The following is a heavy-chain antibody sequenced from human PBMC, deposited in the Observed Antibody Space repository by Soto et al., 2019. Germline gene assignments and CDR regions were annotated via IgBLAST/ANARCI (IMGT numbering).Heavy chain of an antibody. CDR3: ARLRGSSNWENPS. Sequence: GGSLRLSCVASGFTSSTYSMNWVRQAPGKGLEWVSYISSGSGTIYYADSVKGRFTISRDNAKNSMFLQMNSLRDEDTAVYYCARLRGSSNWENPSWGQGTLVTVSS. J-gene: IGHJ4*02. CDR1: GFTSSTYS. D-gene: IGHD6-13*01. V-gene: IGHV3-48*02. CDR2: ISSGSGTI.